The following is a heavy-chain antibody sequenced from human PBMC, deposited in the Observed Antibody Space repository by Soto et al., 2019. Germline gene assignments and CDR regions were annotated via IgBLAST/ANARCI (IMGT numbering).Heavy chain of an antibody. Sequence: GGSLRLSCAASGFTFSSYAMSWVRQAPGKGLEWVSAISGSGGSTYYADSVKGRFTISRDNSKNTLYLQMNSLRAEDTAVYYCAKAGSVVPAAMIHYYYYYYMDVWGKGTTVTVSS. CDR3: AKAGSVVPAAMIHYYYYYYMDV. D-gene: IGHD2-2*01. CDR2: ISGSGGST. V-gene: IGHV3-23*01. CDR1: GFTFSSYA. J-gene: IGHJ6*03.